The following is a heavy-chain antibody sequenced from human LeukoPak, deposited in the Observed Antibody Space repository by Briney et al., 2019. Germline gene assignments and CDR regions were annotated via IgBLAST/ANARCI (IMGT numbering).Heavy chain of an antibody. CDR2: FDPEDGET. Sequence: ASVKVSCKVSGYTLTELPMHWVRQAPGKGLEWMGGFDPEDGETIYAQKFQGRVTMTEDTSTDTAYMEVSSLRSEDTAVYYCALGGGLRGWFDPWGQGTLVTVSS. V-gene: IGHV1-24*01. J-gene: IGHJ5*02. CDR1: GYTLTELP. D-gene: IGHD2-15*01. CDR3: ALGGGLRGWFDP.